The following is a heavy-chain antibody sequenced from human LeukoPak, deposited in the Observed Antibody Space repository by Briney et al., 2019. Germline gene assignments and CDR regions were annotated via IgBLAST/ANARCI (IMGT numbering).Heavy chain of an antibody. V-gene: IGHV3-23*01. Sequence: LAGGSLRLSCAASGFTFNNYAMSWVRQAPGKGLEWVSAISANGGTTYYADSVKGRCTISRDNSENTLFLQMNSLRAEDTAVYYCAKEPREYCSSTSCPNWFDSWGQGTLVTVSS. CDR2: ISANGGTT. CDR1: GFTFNNYA. J-gene: IGHJ5*01. D-gene: IGHD2-2*01. CDR3: AKEPREYCSSTSCPNWFDS.